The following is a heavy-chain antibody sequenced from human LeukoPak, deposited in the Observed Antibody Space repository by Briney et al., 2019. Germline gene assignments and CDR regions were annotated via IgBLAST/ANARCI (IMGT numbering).Heavy chain of an antibody. CDR2: IRSKAYGGTT. J-gene: IGHJ4*02. V-gene: IGHV3-49*04. CDR3: TRHVVITTVFDY. Sequence: PGGSLRLSCTASGFTFGDYAMSWVRQAPGKGLEWVGFIRSKAYGGTTEYAASVRGRFTISRDDSKSIAYLQMNSLKTEDTAVYHCTRHVVITTVFDYWGQGTLVTVSS. CDR1: GFTFGDYA. D-gene: IGHD3-22*01.